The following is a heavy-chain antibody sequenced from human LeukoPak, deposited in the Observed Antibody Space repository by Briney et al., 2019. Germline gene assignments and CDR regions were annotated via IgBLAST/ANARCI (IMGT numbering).Heavy chain of an antibody. Sequence: PSETLSLTCTVSGGSLSTYYWSWIRQPPGKGLEWIGYIYYSGSTNYNPSLKSRVTISVDTSKNQFSLKLSSVTAADTAVYYCARRAANTATFDYWGQGTLVTVSS. CDR2: IYYSGST. D-gene: IGHD6-25*01. CDR3: ARRAANTATFDY. CDR1: GGSLSTYY. V-gene: IGHV4-59*01. J-gene: IGHJ4*02.